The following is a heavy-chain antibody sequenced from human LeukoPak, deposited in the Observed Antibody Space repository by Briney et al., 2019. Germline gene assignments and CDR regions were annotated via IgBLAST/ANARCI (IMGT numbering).Heavy chain of an antibody. CDR1: GNSLSRNSAA. CDR2: TYYRSNWYN. CDR3: ARGSDGYIDY. V-gene: IGHV6-1*01. Sequence: SQTLSLTCVISGNSLSRNSAAWYWIRQSPSRGLEWLGRTYYRSNWYNGYAVSVKSRLTINANTSKNKFSLQLNSVTPEDTALYYCARGSDGYIDYWGQGALVTVSS. D-gene: IGHD2-15*01. J-gene: IGHJ4*02.